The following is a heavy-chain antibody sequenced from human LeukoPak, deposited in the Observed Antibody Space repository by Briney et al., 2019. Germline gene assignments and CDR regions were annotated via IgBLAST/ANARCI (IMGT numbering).Heavy chain of an antibody. D-gene: IGHD6-19*01. CDR1: GGSISSYY. V-gene: IGHV4-59*01. Sequence: SETLSLTCTVSGGSISSYYWSWIRQPPGKGLERIGYIYYTGNTNYTSSLESRVTISVDTSKNQFSLKLSSVTAADTAVYYCARGGWSLTVWGRGTLVTVSS. CDR3: ARGGWSLTV. J-gene: IGHJ2*01. CDR2: IYYTGNT.